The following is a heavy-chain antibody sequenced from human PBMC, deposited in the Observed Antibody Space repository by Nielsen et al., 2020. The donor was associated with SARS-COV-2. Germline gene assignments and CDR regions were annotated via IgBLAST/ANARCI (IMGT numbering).Heavy chain of an antibody. D-gene: IGHD3-22*01. CDR2: IWYDGSNK. J-gene: IGHJ6*02. CDR1: GFTFSSYG. Sequence: GESLKISYAASGFTFSSYGMHWVRQAPGKGLEWVAVIWYDGSNKYYADSVKGRFTISRENAKNSLYLQMNSLRAGDTAVYYCARGYYDSSGYYKSPNYYYYGMDVWGQGTTVTVSS. CDR3: ARGYYDSSGYYKSPNYYYYGMDV. V-gene: IGHV3-33*01.